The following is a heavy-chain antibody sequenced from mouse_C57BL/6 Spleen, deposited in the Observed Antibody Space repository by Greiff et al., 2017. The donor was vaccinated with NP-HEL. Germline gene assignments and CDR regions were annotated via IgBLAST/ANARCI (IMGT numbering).Heavy chain of an antibody. CDR1: GYAFSSSW. Sequence: QVQLKQSGPELVKPGASVKISCKASGYAFSSSWMNWVKQRPGKGLEWIGRIYPGDGDTNYNGKFKGKATLTADKSSSTAYMQLSSLTSEDSAVYFCASAYYSNPAMDYWGQGTSVTVSS. J-gene: IGHJ4*01. CDR3: ASAYYSNPAMDY. D-gene: IGHD2-5*01. V-gene: IGHV1-82*01. CDR2: IYPGDGDT.